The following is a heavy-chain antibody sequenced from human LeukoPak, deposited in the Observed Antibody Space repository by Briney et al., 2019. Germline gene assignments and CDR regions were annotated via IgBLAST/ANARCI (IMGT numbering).Heavy chain of an antibody. CDR1: GGTFSSYA. V-gene: IGHV1-69*05. CDR3: ASVVMITFGGVIVPNAFDI. CDR2: IIPIFGTA. Sequence: SVKVSCKASGGTFSSYAISWVREAPGQGLEWMGRIIPIFGTANYAQKFQGRVTITTDESTSTAYMELSSLRSEDTAVYYCASVVMITFGGVIVPNAFDIWGQGTMVTVPS. D-gene: IGHD3-16*02. J-gene: IGHJ3*02.